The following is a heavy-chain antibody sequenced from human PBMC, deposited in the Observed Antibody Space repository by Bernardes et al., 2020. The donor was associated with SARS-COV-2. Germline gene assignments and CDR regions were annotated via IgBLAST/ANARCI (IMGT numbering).Heavy chain of an antibody. Sequence: GGSLRLSCAASGFTFSSYTMNWVRQAPGKGLEWISSISTSSSYISYSDSVRGRFTISRDNAKNSVYLQMNSLRAEDTAVYYCARVDFNNLYYFDYWGQGTPGTVSS. CDR3: ARVDFNNLYYFDY. CDR2: ISTSSSYI. V-gene: IGHV3-21*06. J-gene: IGHJ4*02. CDR1: GFTFSSYT.